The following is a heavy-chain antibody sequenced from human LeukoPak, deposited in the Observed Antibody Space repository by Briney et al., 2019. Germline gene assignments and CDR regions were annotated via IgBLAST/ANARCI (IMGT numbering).Heavy chain of an antibody. D-gene: IGHD1-26*01. CDR3: ATRSGNFFDS. J-gene: IGHJ4*02. CDR1: GFTFSDYA. CDR2: ISGSGGTT. V-gene: IGHV3-23*01. Sequence: PGGSLRLSCAASGFTFSDYAMTRVRQAPGKGLEWVSAISGSGGTTYYLDSVKGRFTISRDNSKNTLYLQMSSLRAEDTAVYFCATRSGNFFDSWGQGTLVTVSS.